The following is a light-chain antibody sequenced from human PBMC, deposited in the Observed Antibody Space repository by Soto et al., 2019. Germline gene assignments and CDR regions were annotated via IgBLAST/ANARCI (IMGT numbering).Light chain of an antibody. CDR1: QSVSSSH. J-gene: IGKJ1*01. CDR2: GAS. V-gene: IGKV3-20*01. CDR3: QQYVTSLWP. Sequence: EIVLTQSPGTLSLSPGERATLSCRASQSVSSSHLAWYQQKPGQAPRLLIYGASNRATDIPDRFSGSGSGTDFTLTISRLEPEDFAVYYCQQYVTSLWPFGQGTKVEIK.